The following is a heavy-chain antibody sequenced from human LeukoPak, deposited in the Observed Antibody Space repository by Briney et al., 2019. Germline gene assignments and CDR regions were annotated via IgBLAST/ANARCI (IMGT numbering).Heavy chain of an antibody. D-gene: IGHD4-23*01. V-gene: IGHV3-21*01. J-gene: IGHJ4*02. CDR2: ISGSSSYI. CDR1: GFTFNNYD. Sequence: GGSLRLSCAAFGFTFNNYDMNWVRQAPGKGLEWVSSISGSSSYIYYADSVKGRFTISRDNAKNSLYLQMNSLRAEDTAVYYCARDRYYGGNPRGDYWGQGTLVTVSS. CDR3: ARDRYYGGNPRGDY.